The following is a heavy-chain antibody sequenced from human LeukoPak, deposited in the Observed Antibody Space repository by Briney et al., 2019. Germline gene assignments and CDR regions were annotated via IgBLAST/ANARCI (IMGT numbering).Heavy chain of an antibody. Sequence: SGGSLRLSCAASGFTFSSYEMNWIRQPPGKGLEWIGEINHSGSTNYNPSLKSRVTISVDTSKSQFSLKLSSVTAADTAIYFCARRGLRFLESVKYSWFDPWGQGTLVTVSS. CDR2: INHSGST. CDR1: GFTFSSYE. CDR3: ARRGLRFLESVKYSWFDP. D-gene: IGHD3-3*01. J-gene: IGHJ5*02. V-gene: IGHV4-34*01.